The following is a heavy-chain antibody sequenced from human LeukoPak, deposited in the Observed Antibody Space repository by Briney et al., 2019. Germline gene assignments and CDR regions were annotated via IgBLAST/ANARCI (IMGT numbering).Heavy chain of an antibody. J-gene: IGHJ3*02. CDR3: ARGNYYDSRTYYRAFDI. V-gene: IGHV4-61*02. D-gene: IGHD3-22*01. Sequence: SETLSLTCTVSGGSINSGSYYWNWIRQPAGKGLEWIGRIYTSGSTNYNPSLKSRVTMSVGTSKNQFSLKLSSVTAADTAVYYCARGNYYDSRTYYRAFDIWGQGTMVTVSS. CDR2: IYTSGST. CDR1: GGSINSGSYY.